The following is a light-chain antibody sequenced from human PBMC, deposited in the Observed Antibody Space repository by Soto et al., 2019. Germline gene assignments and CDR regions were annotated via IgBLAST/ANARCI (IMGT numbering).Light chain of an antibody. CDR3: SSYTGSSYV. CDR2: DVS. Sequence: QPASGSGAPGQAAPIPSTGTNIDVVGYNYVSWYQQHPGKAPKLMIYDVSNRPSGVSNRFSGSKSGNTASLTISGLHAEDEADYYCSSYTGSSYVFGTGTKVTVL. J-gene: IGLJ1*01. V-gene: IGLV2-14*01. CDR1: NIDVVGYNY.